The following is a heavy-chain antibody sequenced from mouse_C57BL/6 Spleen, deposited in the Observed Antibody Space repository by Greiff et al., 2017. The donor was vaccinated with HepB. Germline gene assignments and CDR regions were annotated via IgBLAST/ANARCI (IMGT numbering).Heavy chain of an antibody. CDR2: IDPETGGT. V-gene: IGHV1-15*01. CDR1: GYTFTDYE. D-gene: IGHD2-4*01. J-gene: IGHJ3*01. CDR3: TRDDYDVSSFAY. Sequence: VKLMESGAELVRPGASVTLSCKASGYTFTDYEMHWVKQTPVHGLEWIGAIDPETGGTAYNQKFKGKAILTADKSSSTAYMELRSLTSEDSAVYYCTRDDYDVSSFAYWGQGTLVTVSA.